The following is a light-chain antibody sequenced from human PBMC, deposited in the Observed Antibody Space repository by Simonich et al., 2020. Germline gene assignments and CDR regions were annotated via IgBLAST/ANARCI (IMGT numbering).Light chain of an antibody. J-gene: IGLJ2*01. Sequence: QSALTQPASVSGSPGQSITISCTGTRSDVGSYNLVSWYQQHPGKAPKIMIYEGSKRPSVVSNRFSGSKAGNTASLTISGLQAEDEADYYCCSYAGSSTVVFGGGTKLTVL. CDR2: EGS. CDR1: RSDVGSYNL. CDR3: CSYAGSSTVV. V-gene: IGLV2-23*01.